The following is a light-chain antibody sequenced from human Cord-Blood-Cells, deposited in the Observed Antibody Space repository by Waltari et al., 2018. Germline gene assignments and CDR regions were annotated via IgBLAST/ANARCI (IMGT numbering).Light chain of an antibody. CDR1: SSDVGGYNY. V-gene: IGLV2-8*01. Sequence: QSALPQPPSASGSPGQSFTISCTGTSSDVGGYNYVSWYQQHPGKAPKLMIYEVSKRPSGVSNRFSGSKSGNTASLTSSGLQAEDEADYYCSSYAGSSTWVFGGGTKLTVL. CDR3: SSYAGSSTWV. CDR2: EVS. J-gene: IGLJ3*02.